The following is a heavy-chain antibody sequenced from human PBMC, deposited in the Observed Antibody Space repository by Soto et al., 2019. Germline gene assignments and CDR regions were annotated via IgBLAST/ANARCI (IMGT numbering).Heavy chain of an antibody. J-gene: IGHJ4*02. V-gene: IGHV3-30*18. CDR2: IPFDGSYK. Sequence: GGSLRLSCAASGFTFRSYAMHWVRQAPGKALEWVAVIPFDGSYKYYADSMKGRFTISRDNSKNTLYLQMSSLSADDTAVYYCVKSRGGNNFDFFDWGQGALVTVSS. D-gene: IGHD5-12*01. CDR3: VKSRGGNNFDFFD. CDR1: GFTFRSYA.